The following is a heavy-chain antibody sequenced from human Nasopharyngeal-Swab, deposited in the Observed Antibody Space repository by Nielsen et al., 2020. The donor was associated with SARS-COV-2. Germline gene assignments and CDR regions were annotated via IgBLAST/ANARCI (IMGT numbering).Heavy chain of an antibody. CDR1: GFTVSSNF. D-gene: IGHD6-13*01. V-gene: IGHV3-21*06. J-gene: IGHJ2*01. CDR2: VSSTSSYI. CDR3: ARDPLSSWQAIGNWYFDL. Sequence: GGSLRLSCAASGFTVSSNFMNWVRQAPGKGLEWVSSVSSTSSYIYYADSVKGRFTISRDNAKNSLYLLLNSLRAEDTAVYYCARDPLSSWQAIGNWYFDLWGRGTLVTVSS.